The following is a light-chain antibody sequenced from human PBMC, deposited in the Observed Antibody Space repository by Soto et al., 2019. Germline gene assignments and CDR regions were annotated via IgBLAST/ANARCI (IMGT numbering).Light chain of an antibody. Sequence: EIVMTQSPATLSVSPGQTATLSCRASQNIGSNLAWYQQKPGQSPRLLIYYASTRATGIPARFSGSGSGTEFTLTISSLQSEDFAVYYCQQYSNKWAFGQGTMVDVK. CDR1: QNIGSN. CDR2: YAS. J-gene: IGKJ1*01. CDR3: QQYSNKWA. V-gene: IGKV3-15*01.